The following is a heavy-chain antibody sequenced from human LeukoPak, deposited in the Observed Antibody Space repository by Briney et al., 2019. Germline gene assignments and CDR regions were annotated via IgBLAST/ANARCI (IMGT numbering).Heavy chain of an antibody. CDR3: ARRYYDILTGYYDAFDM. CDR1: GFSFTTYW. J-gene: IGHJ3*02. Sequence: GESLKISFKGSGFSFTTYWIGWVRQMPGKGLEWMGIIYPGDSDTRYRPSFQGQVTISADKSISTAYLQWSSLKASDTAMYYCARRYYDILTGYYDAFDMWGQGTMVTVSS. V-gene: IGHV5-51*01. D-gene: IGHD3-9*01. CDR2: IYPGDSDT.